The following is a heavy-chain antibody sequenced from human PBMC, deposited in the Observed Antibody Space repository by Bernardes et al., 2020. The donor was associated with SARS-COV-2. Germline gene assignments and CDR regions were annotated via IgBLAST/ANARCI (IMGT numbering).Heavy chain of an antibody. D-gene: IGHD1-1*01. Sequence: GGSLRLSCAASGFTVSSNYMSWFRQAPGKGLEWVSVIYSGGSTYYADSVKGRFTISRDNSKNTLYLQMNSLRAEDTAVYYCSRGEEVEPPIDYWGQGTLVTVSS. CDR1: GFTVSSNY. CDR3: SRGEEVEPPIDY. CDR2: IYSGGST. V-gene: IGHV3-53*01. J-gene: IGHJ4*02.